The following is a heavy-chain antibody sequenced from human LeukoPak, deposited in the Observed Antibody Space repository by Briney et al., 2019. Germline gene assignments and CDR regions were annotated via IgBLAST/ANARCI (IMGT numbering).Heavy chain of an antibody. V-gene: IGHV3-23*01. J-gene: IGHJ4*02. CDR2: ISGSGGST. CDR3: AKGGGNGWWIFDY. D-gene: IGHD6-19*01. Sequence: PGGSLRLSCAASGFTFSSYDMNWVRQAPGKGLEWVSGISGSGGSTYYADSMKGRFTISRDNSKNTVYLQMNSLRAEDTAVYYCAKGGGNGWWIFDYWGQGTLVTVSS. CDR1: GFTFSSYD.